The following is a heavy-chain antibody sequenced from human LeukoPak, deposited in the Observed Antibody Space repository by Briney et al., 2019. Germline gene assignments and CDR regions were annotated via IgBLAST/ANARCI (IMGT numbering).Heavy chain of an antibody. D-gene: IGHD2-2*01. Sequence: SETLSLTCAVSGGSISGGGSSWSSIRQPPGKGLEWSVYIYHSVSTYYNPSLKRRVTISVDRSKNQFSLKLSSVTAADTAVYYCARVRYQLPNDNWFDPWRQGTLVSVS. V-gene: IGHV4-30-2*01. J-gene: IGHJ5*02. CDR2: IYHSVST. CDR3: ARVRYQLPNDNWFDP. CDR1: GGSISGGGSS.